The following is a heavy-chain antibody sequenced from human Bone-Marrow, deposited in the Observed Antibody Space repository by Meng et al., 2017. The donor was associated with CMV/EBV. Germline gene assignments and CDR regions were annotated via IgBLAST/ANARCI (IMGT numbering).Heavy chain of an antibody. CDR1: GGSISSYY. Sequence: GSLRLSCTVSGGSISSYYWSWIRQPPGKGLEWIGYIYYSGSTNYNPSLKSRVTISVDTSKNQFSLKLSSVTAADTAVYYCARGGGYYYGMDVWGQGTTVTVSS. V-gene: IGHV4-59*01. D-gene: IGHD2-15*01. J-gene: IGHJ6*02. CDR3: ARGGGYYYGMDV. CDR2: IYYSGST.